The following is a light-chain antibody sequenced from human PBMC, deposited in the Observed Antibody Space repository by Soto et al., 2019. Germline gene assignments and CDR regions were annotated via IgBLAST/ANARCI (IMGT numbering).Light chain of an antibody. CDR3: QQYNSYRA. V-gene: IGKV1-5*03. CDR2: KAS. J-gene: IGKJ1*01. CDR1: QSIDTW. Sequence: DIQMTQSPSTLSASVGDRVTITCRASQSIDTWLAWHQQKPGQVPKLLISKASSLESGVPSRFSGSGSGTEFTLTISSLQPDDFATYYCQQYNSYRAFGQGTKVEI.